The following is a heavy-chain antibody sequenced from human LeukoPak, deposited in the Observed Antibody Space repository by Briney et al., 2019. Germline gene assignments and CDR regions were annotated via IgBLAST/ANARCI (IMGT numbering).Heavy chain of an antibody. Sequence: MXXVRQAPGKGLVWVSRIDRDGSRINYADSVKGRFTISRDNGKNTLFLQMNSLRAEDAAVYYCVRGNDYGGPHYWGQGTLVTVSS. CDR3: VRGNDYGGPHY. D-gene: IGHD4-23*01. J-gene: IGHJ4*02. CDR2: IDRDGSRI. V-gene: IGHV3-74*01.